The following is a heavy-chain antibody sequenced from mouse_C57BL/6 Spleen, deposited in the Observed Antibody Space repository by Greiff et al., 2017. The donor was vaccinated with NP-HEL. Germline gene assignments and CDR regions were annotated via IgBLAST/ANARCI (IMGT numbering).Heavy chain of an antibody. Sequence: VHLVESGAELVKPGASVKISCKASGYAFSSYWMNWVKQRPGKGLEWIGQIYPGDGDTNYNGKFKGKATLTADKSSSTAYMQLSSLTSEDSAVYFCARGGALLRYHYFDYWGQGTTLTVSS. CDR1: GYAFSSYW. V-gene: IGHV1-80*01. CDR2: IYPGDGDT. J-gene: IGHJ2*01. CDR3: ARGGALLRYHYFDY. D-gene: IGHD1-1*01.